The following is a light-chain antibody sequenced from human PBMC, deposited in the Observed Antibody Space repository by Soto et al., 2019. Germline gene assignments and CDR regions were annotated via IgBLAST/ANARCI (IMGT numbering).Light chain of an antibody. CDR2: GAS. J-gene: IGKJ4*01. V-gene: IGKV3-20*01. CDR1: QSVSSSY. CDR3: QQYGSSPPLT. Sequence: EIVLTQSPGTLSLSPGERATLSCRASQSVSSSYLAWYQQKPGQAPRLLIYGASIRATGIPDRFSGSGSGTDFTLPISRLEPEDFAVYYCQQYGSSPPLTFGGGTKVEIK.